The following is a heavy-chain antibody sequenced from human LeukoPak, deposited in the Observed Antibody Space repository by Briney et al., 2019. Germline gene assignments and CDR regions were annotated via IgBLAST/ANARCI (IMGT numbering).Heavy chain of an antibody. Sequence: GGSLRLSCAASGFTLSSYSMSWVRQAPGKGLEWVSSISSSSSYIYYADSVKGRFTISRDNAKNSLYLQMNSLRAEDTAVYYCARSGGSSGYYYGFDYWGQGTLVTVSS. CDR3: ARSGGSSGYYYGFDY. CDR2: ISSSSSYI. V-gene: IGHV3-21*01. J-gene: IGHJ4*02. D-gene: IGHD3-22*01. CDR1: GFTLSSYS.